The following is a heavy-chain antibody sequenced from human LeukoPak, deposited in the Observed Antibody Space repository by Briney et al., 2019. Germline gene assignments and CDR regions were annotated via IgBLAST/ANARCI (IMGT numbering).Heavy chain of an antibody. CDR3: AKDKDLSFHY. D-gene: IGHD2/OR15-2a*01. Sequence: GGSLRLSCAASGFTFSRYGMHWVRQAPGKGLEWVAVISYDGSHEYCTDSVKGRFTISRDNSKNTLYLQMNSLTAEDTAVYYCAKDKDLSFHYWGQGTLVTVSS. CDR1: GFTFSRYG. J-gene: IGHJ4*02. V-gene: IGHV3-30*18. CDR2: ISYDGSHE.